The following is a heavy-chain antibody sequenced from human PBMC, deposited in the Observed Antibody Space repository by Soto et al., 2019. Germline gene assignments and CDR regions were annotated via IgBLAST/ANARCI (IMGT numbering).Heavy chain of an antibody. V-gene: IGHV3-23*01. CDR3: AKGRAATDYAMDV. J-gene: IGHJ6*02. CDR1: GFTFSSYA. CDR2: ISGSGGNS. Sequence: EVQLLESGGGLVQPGGSLRLSCAASGFTFSSYAMSWVRQATGKGLEWVSAISGSGGNSYYVGSVKGRFTISRDNSSNTLYLQMNSLRAEDSAVYFCAKGRAATDYAMDVWGQGTTVTVSS. D-gene: IGHD6-13*01.